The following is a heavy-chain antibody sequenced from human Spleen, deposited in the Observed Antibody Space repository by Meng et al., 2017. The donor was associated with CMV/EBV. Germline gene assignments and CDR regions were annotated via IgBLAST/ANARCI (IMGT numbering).Heavy chain of an antibody. J-gene: IGHJ6*02. D-gene: IGHD6-19*01. CDR1: GYTFTGHY. CDR2: IIPIFGTA. V-gene: IGHV1-69*05. CDR3: ARSDSSARGREYYYYGMDV. Sequence: SVKVSCKASGYTFTGHYIHWVRQAPGQGLEWMGGIIPIFGTANYAQKFQGRVTITTDESTSTAYMELSSLRSEDTAVYYCARSDSSARGREYYYYGMDVWGQGTTVTVSS.